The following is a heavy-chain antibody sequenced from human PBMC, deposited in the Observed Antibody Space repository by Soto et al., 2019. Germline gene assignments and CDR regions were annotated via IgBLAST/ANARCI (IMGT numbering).Heavy chain of an antibody. J-gene: IGHJ6*02. CDR3: ARDLPKTYYDILTGYLPYYYYYGMDV. CDR1: GFTFSSYA. V-gene: IGHV3-30-3*01. Sequence: QVQLVESGGGVVQPGRSLRLSCAASGFTFSSYAMHWVRQAPGKGLEWVAVISYDGSNKYYADSVKGRFTISRDNSKNTLYLQMNSLRDEDTAVYYCARDLPKTYYDILTGYLPYYYYYGMDVWGQGTTVTVSS. CDR2: ISYDGSNK. D-gene: IGHD3-9*01.